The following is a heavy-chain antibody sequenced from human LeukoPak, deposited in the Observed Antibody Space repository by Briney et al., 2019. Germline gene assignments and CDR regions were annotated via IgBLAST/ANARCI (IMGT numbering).Heavy chain of an antibody. Sequence: GASVKVSCKASGGTFSSYAISWVRQAPGQGLEWMGGIIPIFGTANYAQKFQGRVTNTADESTSTAYMELSSLRSEDTAVYYCARDRTNYYDSSGNPCNWFDPWGQGTLVTVSS. CDR2: IIPIFGTA. V-gene: IGHV1-69*13. CDR3: ARDRTNYYDSSGNPCNWFDP. D-gene: IGHD3-22*01. CDR1: GGTFSSYA. J-gene: IGHJ5*02.